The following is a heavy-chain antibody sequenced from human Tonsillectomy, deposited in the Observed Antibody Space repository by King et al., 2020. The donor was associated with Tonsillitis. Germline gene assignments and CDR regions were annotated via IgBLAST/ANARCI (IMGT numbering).Heavy chain of an antibody. Sequence: VQLVESGGGLVKPGGSLRLSCAASGFTFSSYSMNWVRQAPGKGLEWISSISSSSSYIYYADLVKGRFTISRDNAKNSLYLQMNSLRAEDTAVYYCAGGGVYYYGSGAIDIWGQGTMVTVSS. V-gene: IGHV3-21*01. D-gene: IGHD3-10*01. J-gene: IGHJ3*02. CDR1: GFTFSSYS. CDR2: ISSSSSYI. CDR3: AGGGVYYYGSGAIDI.